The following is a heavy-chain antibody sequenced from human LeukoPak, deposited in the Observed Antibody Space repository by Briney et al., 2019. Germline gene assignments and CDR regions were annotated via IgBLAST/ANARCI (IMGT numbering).Heavy chain of an antibody. V-gene: IGHV3-48*04. CDR2: IRSDGSTI. CDR1: GFSFSSYS. J-gene: IGHJ6*03. Sequence: GGSLRLSCAASGFSFSSYSMNWVRQAPGKGLEWVSYIRSDGSTIYYADSVKGRSTISRDNAESSLFLQMNSLRAGDTAVYYCARVSGMGYMDVWGKGTTVTVSS. CDR3: ARVSGMGYMDV. D-gene: IGHD2-15*01.